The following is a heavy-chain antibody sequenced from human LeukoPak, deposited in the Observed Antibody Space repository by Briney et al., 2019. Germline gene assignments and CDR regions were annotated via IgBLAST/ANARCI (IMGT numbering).Heavy chain of an antibody. J-gene: IGHJ4*02. D-gene: IGHD3-22*01. V-gene: IGHV4-38-2*02. CDR1: GYSISSGYY. Sequence: SETLSLTCTVSGYSISSGYYWGWIRQPPRKGLEWIGSIYHSGNTYYNPSLKSRVTISVDTSKNQFSLKLSSVTAADTAVYYCARVLHKRNYDSGVYYGYWGQGTLVTVSS. CDR2: IYHSGNT. CDR3: ARVLHKRNYDSGVYYGY.